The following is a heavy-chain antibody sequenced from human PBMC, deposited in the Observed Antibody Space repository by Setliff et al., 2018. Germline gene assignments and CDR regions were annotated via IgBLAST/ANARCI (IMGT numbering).Heavy chain of an antibody. V-gene: IGHV3-7*01. D-gene: IGHD1-26*01. CDR2: IKQDGGEK. CDR1: GFTFSTYW. Sequence: GGSLRLSCAASGFTFSTYWMSWVRQAPGKGLEWVANIKQDGGEKYYVDSVKGRFTISRDNPNNSLYLQMSNLRAEDTAVYYCARDRGSGSYFLRYFDYWGQGTLVTVSS. J-gene: IGHJ4*02. CDR3: ARDRGSGSYFLRYFDY.